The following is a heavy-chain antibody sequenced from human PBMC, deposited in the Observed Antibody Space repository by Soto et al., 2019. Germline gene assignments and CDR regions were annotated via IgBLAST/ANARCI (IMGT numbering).Heavy chain of an antibody. CDR2: VYYSVSP. D-gene: IGHD1-1*01. V-gene: IGHV4-59*01. Sequence: SETLSLTCTVSGASISSYYWSWIRQPPGKGLKWIGYVYYSVSPNSSLSLKSRVTISVDTSKNQFSLKLSSVTAADTAMYYCARDTTPSLWGQGTL. J-gene: IGHJ4*02. CDR1: GASISSYY. CDR3: ARDTTPSL.